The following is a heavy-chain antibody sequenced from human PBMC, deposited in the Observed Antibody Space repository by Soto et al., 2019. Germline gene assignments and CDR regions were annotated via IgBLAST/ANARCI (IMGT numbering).Heavy chain of an antibody. V-gene: IGHV4-30-4*01. CDR3: ARRGGGVPELYFDY. CDR1: GGSISSGDYY. Sequence: QVQLQESGPGLVKPSQTLSLTCTVSGGSISSGDYYWSWIRQPPGKGLEWLGYIHYGGSTYYNPSRKSRVTISVDTSKNQFSLKLSSVTAADTAVYYCARRGGGVPELYFDYWGQGTLVTVSS. CDR2: IHYGGST. D-gene: IGHD2-15*01. J-gene: IGHJ4*02.